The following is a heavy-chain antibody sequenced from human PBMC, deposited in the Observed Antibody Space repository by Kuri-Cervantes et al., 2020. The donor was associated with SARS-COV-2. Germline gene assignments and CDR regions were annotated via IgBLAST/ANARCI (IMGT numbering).Heavy chain of an antibody. J-gene: IGHJ6*03. V-gene: IGHV3-30*04. Sequence: GGSLRLSCAASHFTFSSYAFHWVRQAPGQGLEWVAVISYDGSNKYYADSVKGRFTISRDNSKNTLYLQMNSLRAEDTAVYYCASIEVGANYYMDVWGKGTTVTVSS. CDR2: ISYDGSNK. CDR3: ASIEVGANYYMDV. D-gene: IGHD1-26*01. CDR1: HFTFSSYA.